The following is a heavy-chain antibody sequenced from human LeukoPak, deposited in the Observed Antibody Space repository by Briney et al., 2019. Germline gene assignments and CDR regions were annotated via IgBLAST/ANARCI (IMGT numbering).Heavy chain of an antibody. CDR2: ISYEGNNK. CDR1: GFTFSSYA. D-gene: IGHD3-3*01. Sequence: GGSLRLSCAASGFTFSSYAMHWVRQAPGKGLEWVGVISYEGNNKYYADSVKGRFTISRDNSKNKLYLQMNSLRPQETAVYYCARGSRDFWSGYSSEYYYYGIDGRGQRSTVGVSS. V-gene: IGHV3-30-3*01. J-gene: IGHJ6*02. CDR3: ARGSRDFWSGYSSEYYYYGIDG.